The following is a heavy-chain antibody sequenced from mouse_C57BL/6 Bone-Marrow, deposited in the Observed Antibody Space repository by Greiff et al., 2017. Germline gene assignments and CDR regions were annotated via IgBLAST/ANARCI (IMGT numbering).Heavy chain of an antibody. J-gene: IGHJ2*01. D-gene: IGHD1-1*01. V-gene: IGHV1-72*01. CDR3: ASTQYYGSSSYYFDY. CDR1: GYTFTSYW. CDR2: IDPSSGGT. Sequence: VQLQQPGAELVKPGASVKLSCKASGYTFTSYWMHWVKQRPGRGLEWIGRIDPSSGGTKYNEKFKSKATLTVDKPSSTAYMQLSSLASEASAVYCCASTQYYGSSSYYFDYWGQGTTLTVSS.